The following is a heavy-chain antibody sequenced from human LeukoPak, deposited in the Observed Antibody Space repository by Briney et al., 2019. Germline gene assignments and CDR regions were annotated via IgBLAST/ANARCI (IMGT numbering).Heavy chain of an antibody. V-gene: IGHV3-23*01. D-gene: IGHD3-22*01. Sequence: GGSLRLSCAASGFTFTTYAMSWVRQAPRKGLECVSTISGSGGSTYFAASVKGRFTISRDNSKNTLYLQMNSLSAEDTAVYYCAKTGSGYLYDAFDVWGQGTMVTVSS. CDR1: GFTFTTYA. CDR2: ISGSGGST. J-gene: IGHJ3*01. CDR3: AKTGSGYLYDAFDV.